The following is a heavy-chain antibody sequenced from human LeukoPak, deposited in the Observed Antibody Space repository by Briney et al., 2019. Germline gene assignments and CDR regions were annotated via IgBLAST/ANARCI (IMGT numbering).Heavy chain of an antibody. CDR1: GGTFSSYA. CDR3: AKTDLCSGGSCYIDY. Sequence: SVKVSCKASGGTFSSYAISWVRQAPGQGLEWMGRIIPILGIANYAQKFQGRVTITADKSTGTAYMELSSLRSEDTAVYYCAKTDLCSGGSCYIDYWGQGTLVTVSS. D-gene: IGHD2-15*01. V-gene: IGHV1-69*04. CDR2: IIPILGIA. J-gene: IGHJ4*02.